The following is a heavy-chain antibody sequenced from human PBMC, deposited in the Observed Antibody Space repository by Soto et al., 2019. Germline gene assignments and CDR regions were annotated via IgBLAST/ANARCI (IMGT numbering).Heavy chain of an antibody. V-gene: IGHV5-51*01. Sequence: PGESLKISCKGSEYSFANYLIGWVRQMPGNGLEWMGIIYPADSDTRYSPSFQGQVIISADKSISTAYLQWSSLKASDTAMYYCARKSRPYYDFWSGYARGAFDIWGQGTMVTVS. CDR3: ARKSRPYYDFWSGYARGAFDI. CDR1: EYSFANYL. CDR2: IYPADSDT. J-gene: IGHJ3*02. D-gene: IGHD3-3*01.